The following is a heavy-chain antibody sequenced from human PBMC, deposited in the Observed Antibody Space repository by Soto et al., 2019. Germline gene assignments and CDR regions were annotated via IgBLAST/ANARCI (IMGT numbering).Heavy chain of an antibody. CDR2: IWYDGSNK. J-gene: IGHJ5*02. CDR1: GFTFSSYG. D-gene: IGHD3-3*01. V-gene: IGHV3-33*01. Sequence: QVQLVESGRGVVQPGRSLRLSCAASGFTFSSYGMHWVRQAPGKGLEWVAVIWYDGSNKYYADSVKGRFTISSDNSKNTMYLQMNSLRAEDTAVYYCARGERLFGVAISGSWFVPWGQGTLVTVSS. CDR3: ARGERLFGVAISGSWFVP.